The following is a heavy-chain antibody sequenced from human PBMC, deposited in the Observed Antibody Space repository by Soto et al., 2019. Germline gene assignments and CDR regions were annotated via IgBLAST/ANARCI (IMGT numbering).Heavy chain of an antibody. Sequence: SETLSLTCTVSGGSISSYYWSWIRQPPGKGLEWIGYIYYSGSTNYNPSLKSRVTISEDTSKNQFSLKLSSVTAADTAVYYCARDSRITMVRGVKRSYYGMDVWGQGTTVTVSS. CDR1: GGSISSYY. CDR2: IYYSGST. V-gene: IGHV4-59*01. J-gene: IGHJ6*02. D-gene: IGHD3-10*01. CDR3: ARDSRITMVRGVKRSYYGMDV.